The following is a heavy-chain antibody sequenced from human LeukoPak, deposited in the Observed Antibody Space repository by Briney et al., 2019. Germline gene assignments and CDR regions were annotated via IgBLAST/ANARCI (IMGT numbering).Heavy chain of an antibody. CDR2: IYYSGST. J-gene: IGHJ5*02. CDR3: ARDIAARLGGFDP. V-gene: IGHV4-59*01. D-gene: IGHD6-6*01. Sequence: SETLSLTCTVSGGSISSYYWSWIRQPPGKGLEWIGYIYYSGSTNYNPSLKSRVTISVDTSKDQFSLKLSSVTAAVTAVYYCARDIAARLGGFDPWGQGTLVTVSS. CDR1: GGSISSYY.